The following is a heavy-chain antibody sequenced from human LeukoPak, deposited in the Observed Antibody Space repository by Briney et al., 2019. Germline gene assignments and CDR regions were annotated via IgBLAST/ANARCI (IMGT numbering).Heavy chain of an antibody. J-gene: IGHJ4*02. CDR3: ARGSGEFDY. Sequence: PGGSLRLSCVASGLPIGDFAMHWVRQAPGKGLEWVSLISGDGVSTFYADSVKGRFSISRDNSKNSLSLEMNSLRTEDTAMYYCARGSGEFDYWGQGPVIAVSS. CDR1: GLPIGDFA. CDR2: ISGDGVST. V-gene: IGHV3-43*02.